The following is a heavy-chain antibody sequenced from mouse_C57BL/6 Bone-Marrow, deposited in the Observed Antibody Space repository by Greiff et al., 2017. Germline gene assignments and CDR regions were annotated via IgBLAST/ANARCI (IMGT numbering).Heavy chain of an antibody. J-gene: IGHJ4*01. CDR1: GYTFTDYY. D-gene: IGHD1-1*01. V-gene: IGHV1-75*01. CDR3: ARSGIYYYGSSSHYYAMDY. CDR2: IFPGSGST. Sequence: VQLQQSGPELVKPGASVKISCKASGYTFTDYYINWVKQRPGQGLEWIGWIFPGSGSTYYNEKFKGKATLTVEKSSSTAYMLLSSLTSEDSAVYFCARSGIYYYGSSSHYYAMDYWGQGTSVTVSS.